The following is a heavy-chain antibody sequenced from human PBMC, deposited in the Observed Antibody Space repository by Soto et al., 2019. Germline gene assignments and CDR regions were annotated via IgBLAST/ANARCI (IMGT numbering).Heavy chain of an antibody. CDR1: VFTFRSYC. J-gene: IGHJ6*01. Sequence: HPGGSLRLSCAVSVFTFRSYCMHLVRQAPGKGLECVSFIWYDGSNEYYGESVKGRFTISRDNSKNTLYLQMSSLRAEDTAVYYCARDVGVQVWLYHAMEVWGQGTTVTFSS. D-gene: IGHD5-18*01. V-gene: IGHV3-30*02. CDR3: ARDVGVQVWLYHAMEV. CDR2: IWYDGSNE.